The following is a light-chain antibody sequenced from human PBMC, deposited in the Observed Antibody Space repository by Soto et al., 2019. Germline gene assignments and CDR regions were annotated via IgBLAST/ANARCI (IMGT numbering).Light chain of an antibody. CDR1: QGISSY. CDR3: QQYYSYPQT. V-gene: IGKV1-8*01. CDR2: AAS. J-gene: IGKJ1*01. Sequence: AIRMTQSPSSLSASTGDRVTITCRASQGISSYLAWYQQKPGKAPKLLIYAASTLQSGVPSRFSGSGSGTDFTLTISCLQSEDFATYYCQQYYSYPQTFGLGTKVEIK.